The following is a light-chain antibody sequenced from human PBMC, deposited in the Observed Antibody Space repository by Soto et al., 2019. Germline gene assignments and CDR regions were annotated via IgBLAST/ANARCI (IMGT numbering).Light chain of an antibody. Sequence: QSVLTQPRSVSGSPGQSVTISCTGTSSDVGGYDYVSWYQQHPGKAPKIMIYDVTKRPSGVPDRFSGSRSGNTASLTISGLQAEDDADYYCCSYAGTYTFYVFGTGTKLTVL. CDR1: SSDVGGYDY. V-gene: IGLV2-11*01. CDR2: DVT. CDR3: CSYAGTYTFYV. J-gene: IGLJ1*01.